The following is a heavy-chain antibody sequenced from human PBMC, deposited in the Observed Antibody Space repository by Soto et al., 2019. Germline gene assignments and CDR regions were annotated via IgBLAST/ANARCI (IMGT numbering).Heavy chain of an antibody. V-gene: IGHV1-69*01. J-gene: IGHJ6*02. D-gene: IGHD3-10*01. CDR3: ALWGFSDGNKSQYNYYGMDV. CDR2: IIPIFETA. Sequence: QVQLVQSGAEVKKPGSAVKVSCKASGGTFNSYTISWVRQAPGQGLEWMGGIIPIFETANYAQKLQGRVAITADESTSAAYMQLRSLRSEDTAVYYCALWGFSDGNKSQYNYYGMDVWGQGTTVTVSS. CDR1: GGTFNSYT.